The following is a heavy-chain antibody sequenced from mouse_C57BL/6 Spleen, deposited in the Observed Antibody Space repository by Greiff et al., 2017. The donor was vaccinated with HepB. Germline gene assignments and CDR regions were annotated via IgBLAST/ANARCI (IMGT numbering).Heavy chain of an antibody. Sequence: EVQGVESGAELVRPGASVKLSCTASGFNIKDDYMHWVKQRPEQGLEWIGWIDPENGDTEYASKFQGKATITADTSSNTAYLQLSSLTSEDTAVYYCTTIYYDYDYWGQGTTLTVSS. D-gene: IGHD2-4*01. CDR1: GFNIKDDY. CDR3: TTIYYDYDY. CDR2: IDPENGDT. J-gene: IGHJ2*01. V-gene: IGHV14-4*01.